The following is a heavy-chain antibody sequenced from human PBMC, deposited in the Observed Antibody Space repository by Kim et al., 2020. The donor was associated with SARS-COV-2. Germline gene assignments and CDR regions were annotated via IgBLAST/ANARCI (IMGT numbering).Heavy chain of an antibody. J-gene: IGHJ6*02. D-gene: IGHD2-15*01. CDR2: ISPSGGTT. CDR3: ARDQEDYYYFYHGMDV. CDR1: GYTFTNYY. V-gene: IGHV1-46*01. Sequence: ASVKVSCKASGYTFTNYYFHWVRQAPGQGLEWMGMISPSGGTTTHAQKFQGRVSVTRDTSTSTVYMELSSLRSEDTAVYYCARDQEDYYYFYHGMDVWGQ.